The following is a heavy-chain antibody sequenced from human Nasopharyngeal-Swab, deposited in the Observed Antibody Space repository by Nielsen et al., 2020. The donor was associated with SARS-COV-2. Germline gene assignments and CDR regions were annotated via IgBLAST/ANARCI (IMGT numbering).Heavy chain of an antibody. Sequence: SETLSLTCTVSGGSISSSSYYWGWIRQPPGKGLEWIGYIYYSGSTYYNPSLKSRVTISVDTSKNQFSLKLSSVTAADTAVYYCARDRRAQSGRGFGEPWNYYGMDVWGQGTTVTVSS. D-gene: IGHD3-10*01. J-gene: IGHJ6*02. CDR1: GGSISSSSYY. CDR2: IYYSGST. CDR3: ARDRRAQSGRGFGEPWNYYGMDV. V-gene: IGHV4-31*03.